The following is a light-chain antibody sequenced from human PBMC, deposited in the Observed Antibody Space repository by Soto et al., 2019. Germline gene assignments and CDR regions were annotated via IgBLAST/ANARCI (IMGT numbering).Light chain of an antibody. V-gene: IGKV2-28*01. CDR3: MQALQTSYT. CDR2: LGS. Sequence: DIVMTQSPLSLPVTPGEPASISCRSSQSLLHSNGYNYLDWYLQKPGQSPQLLIYLGSNRASGVPDRFSGSGSGTDFTLKIRSVEDEDVGVYYCMQALQTSYTFGQGTKLEIK. J-gene: IGKJ2*01. CDR1: QSLLHSNGYNY.